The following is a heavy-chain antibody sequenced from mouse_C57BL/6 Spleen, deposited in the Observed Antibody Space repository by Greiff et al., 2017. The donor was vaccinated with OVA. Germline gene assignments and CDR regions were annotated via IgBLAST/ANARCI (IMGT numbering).Heavy chain of an antibody. CDR3: ARIHGSSFYYAMDY. V-gene: IGHV3-6*01. Sequence: EVKLMESGPGLVKPSQSLSLTCSVTGYSITSGYYWNWIRQFPGNKLEWMGYISYDGSNNYNPSLKNRISITRDTSKNQFFLKLNSVTTEDTATYYCARIHGSSFYYAMDYWGQGTSVTVSS. D-gene: IGHD1-1*01. J-gene: IGHJ4*01. CDR2: ISYDGSN. CDR1: GYSITSGYY.